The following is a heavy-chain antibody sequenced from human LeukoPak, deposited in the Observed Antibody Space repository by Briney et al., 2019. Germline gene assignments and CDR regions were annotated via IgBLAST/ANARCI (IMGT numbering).Heavy chain of an antibody. V-gene: IGHV4-30-4*08. D-gene: IGHD3-3*01. Sequence: PSETLSLTCTVSGGSISSGDYYWSWIRQPPGKGLEWIGYIYYSGSTYYNPSLKSRVTISVDTSKNQFSLKLSSVTAADTAVYYCAREPPTFWSGYSDAFDIWGQGTMVTVPS. CDR2: IYYSGST. J-gene: IGHJ3*02. CDR1: GGSISSGDYY. CDR3: AREPPTFWSGYSDAFDI.